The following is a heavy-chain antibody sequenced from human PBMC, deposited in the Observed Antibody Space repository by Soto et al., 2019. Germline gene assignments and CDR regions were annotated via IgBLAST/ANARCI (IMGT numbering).Heavy chain of an antibody. J-gene: IGHJ4*02. Sequence: ASVKGSCKASGYTFSTYGIGWVRQAPGQGLEWMGWISANTGNTNYAQKFRGRVTMTTETSTNTAYMELRSLRSDDTAVYYCARGRTYYDFWSGDFDYWGQGTLVTLSS. D-gene: IGHD3-3*01. CDR1: GYTFSTYG. CDR3: ARGRTYYDFWSGDFDY. CDR2: ISANTGNT. V-gene: IGHV1-18*01.